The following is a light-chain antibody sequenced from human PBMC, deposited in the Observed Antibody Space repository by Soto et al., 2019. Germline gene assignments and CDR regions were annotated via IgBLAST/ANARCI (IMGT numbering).Light chain of an antibody. CDR2: DAS. J-gene: IGKJ1*01. Sequence: DIQMTQSPSSLSPSVGDRVTITCRASRSISDWLAWYQQKPGKAPELLIFDASNLKSGVSSRFSGSGSGTEFTLTISRLQPDDVATYYCLHYSSHSWTFGQGTKV. V-gene: IGKV1-5*01. CDR3: LHYSSHSWT. CDR1: RSISDW.